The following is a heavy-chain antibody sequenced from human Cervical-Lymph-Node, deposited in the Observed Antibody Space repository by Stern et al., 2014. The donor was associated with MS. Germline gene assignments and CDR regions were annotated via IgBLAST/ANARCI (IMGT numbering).Heavy chain of an antibody. J-gene: IGHJ6*02. Sequence: EVQLVESGGGLVQPGRSLRLSCTASGFTFGDYAMSWFRQAPGKGLEWMGFIKGKSYGGTTDYAASVRGRFTISRDDSKSIAYLQMNSLKIEDAGVYYCTRGVRGNDYYGMDVWGQGTTVTVSS. CDR3: TRGVRGNDYYGMDV. CDR1: GFTFGDYA. V-gene: IGHV3-49*03. CDR2: IKGKSYGGTT. D-gene: IGHD3-10*01.